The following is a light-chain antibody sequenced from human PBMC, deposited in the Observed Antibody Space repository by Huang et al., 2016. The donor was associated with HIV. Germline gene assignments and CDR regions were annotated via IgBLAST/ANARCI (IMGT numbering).Light chain of an antibody. CDR3: QRTCITPYT. Sequence: DIQMTQSPFFLSASVGDRVTFTCRASQSISSYLNWYQQKPGKGPELLIYAASKLQVGAASRCSGDGSGTAFTLTIVSLQPADFITCYCQRTCITPYTFGQGTKLEIK. V-gene: IGKV1-39*01. CDR1: QSISSY. CDR2: AAS. J-gene: IGKJ2*01.